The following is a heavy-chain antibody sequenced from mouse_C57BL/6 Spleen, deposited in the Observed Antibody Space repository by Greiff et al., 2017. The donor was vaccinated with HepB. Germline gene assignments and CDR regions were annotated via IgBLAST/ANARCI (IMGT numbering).Heavy chain of an antibody. J-gene: IGHJ1*03. CDR1: GFTFTDYY. V-gene: IGHV7-3*01. Sequence: EVQLVESGGGLVQPGGSLSLSCAASGFTFTDYYMSWVRQPPGKALEWLGFIRNKANGYTTEYSASVKGRFTISRDNSQSILYLQMNALRAEDSATYYCARYKGYGSSPYWYFDVWGTGTTVTVSS. CDR3: ARYKGYGSSPYWYFDV. D-gene: IGHD1-1*01. CDR2: IRNKANGYTT.